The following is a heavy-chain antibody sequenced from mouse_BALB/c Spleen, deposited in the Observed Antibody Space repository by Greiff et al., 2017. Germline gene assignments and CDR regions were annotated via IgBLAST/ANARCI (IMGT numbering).Heavy chain of an antibody. V-gene: IGHV5-6-4*01. CDR1: GFTFSSYT. J-gene: IGHJ1*01. CDR3: TRGAVGDFDV. Sequence: EVHLVESGGGLVKPGGSLKLSCAASGFTFSSYTMSWVRQTPEKRLEWVATISSGGSYTYYPDSVKGRFTISRDNAKNTLYLQMSSLKSEDTAMYYWTRGAVGDFDVWGAGTTVTVSS. CDR2: ISSGGSYT.